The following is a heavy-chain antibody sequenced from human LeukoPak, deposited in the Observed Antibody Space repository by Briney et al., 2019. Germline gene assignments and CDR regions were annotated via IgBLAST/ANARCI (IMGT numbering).Heavy chain of an antibody. CDR1: GCTFSSYA. CDR2: IRSSGGTT. D-gene: IGHD4-17*01. J-gene: IGHJ4*02. Sequence: WGSQRLSCSASGCTFSSYAMHWVRQAPGKGLEYVSCIRSSGGTTYYADSVKGRFTISRDNSNNTLYLQMSRLRLEDPAVYCCVKDDHGDSPDWGQGTLVTVSS. CDR3: VKDDHGDSPD. V-gene: IGHV3-64D*09.